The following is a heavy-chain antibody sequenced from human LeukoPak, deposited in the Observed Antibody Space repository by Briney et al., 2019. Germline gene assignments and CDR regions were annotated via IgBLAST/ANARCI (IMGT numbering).Heavy chain of an antibody. J-gene: IGHJ6*03. CDR2: MNPNSGNT. Sequence: ASVKVSCKASGYTFISYDINWVRQATGQGLEWMGWMNPNSGNTGYAQKFQGRVTITRNTSISTAYMELSSLRSEDTAVYYCARMIAAAGYYYYYMDVWGKGTTVTVSS. V-gene: IGHV1-8*03. CDR1: GYTFISYD. D-gene: IGHD6-13*01. CDR3: ARMIAAAGYYYYYMDV.